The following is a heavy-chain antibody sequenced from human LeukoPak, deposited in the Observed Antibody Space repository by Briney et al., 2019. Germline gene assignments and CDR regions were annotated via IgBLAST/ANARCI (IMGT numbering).Heavy chain of an antibody. D-gene: IGHD3-22*01. J-gene: IGHJ5*02. V-gene: IGHV1-69*04. Sequence: SVKVSCKASGGTFSSYAISWVRQAPGQGLEWMGRIIPILGIANYAQKFQGRVTITADKSTSTAYMELSSLRSEDTAVYYCARDRYLTYYYDSSGYYYSCWFDPWGQGTLVNVSS. CDR2: IIPILGIA. CDR1: GGTFSSYA. CDR3: ARDRYLTYYYDSSGYYYSCWFDP.